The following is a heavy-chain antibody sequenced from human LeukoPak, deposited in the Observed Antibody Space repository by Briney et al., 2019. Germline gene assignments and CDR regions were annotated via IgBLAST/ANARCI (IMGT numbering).Heavy chain of an antibody. CDR1: GYSFTSYW. Sequence: GESLKISCKGSGYSFTSYWISWVRQMPGKGLEWMGRIDPSDSYTNYSPSFQGHVTISADKSISTACLQWSSLKASDTAMYYCARHIGSGYWYFDYWGQGTLVTVSS. CDR3: ARHIGSGYWYFDY. J-gene: IGHJ4*02. CDR2: IDPSDSYT. V-gene: IGHV5-10-1*01. D-gene: IGHD3-3*01.